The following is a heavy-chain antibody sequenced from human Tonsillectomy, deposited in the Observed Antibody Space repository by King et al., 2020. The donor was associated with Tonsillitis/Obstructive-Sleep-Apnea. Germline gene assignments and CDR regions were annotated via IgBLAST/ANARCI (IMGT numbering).Heavy chain of an antibody. V-gene: IGHV1-18*01. D-gene: IGHD3-16*02. CDR1: GYTFTSYG. J-gene: IGHJ6*03. Sequence: VQLVESGAEVKKPGASVKVSCKASGYTFTSYGISWVRQATRQGREGMGWISAYNGYTNYAQKLQVRVTMTTHTSTRTAYMELRSLRYDDTAVYYCASDGQNFCCRYSYYYYYYMDVWGKGTTVTVSS. CDR3: ASDGQNFCCRYSYYYYYYMDV. CDR2: ISAYNGYT.